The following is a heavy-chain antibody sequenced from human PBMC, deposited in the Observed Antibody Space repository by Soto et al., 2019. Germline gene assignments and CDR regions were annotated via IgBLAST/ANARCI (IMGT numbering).Heavy chain of an antibody. V-gene: IGHV4-4*07. CDR1: GDSIRAFY. CDR3: AREVKQLLGYYYIGLDV. J-gene: IGHJ6*02. D-gene: IGHD2-15*01. CDR2: FSLRGDT. Sequence: QVQLQESGPGLVKPSETVSLTCAISGDSIRAFYWSWFRQPAGGGLEWIGRFSLRGDTDYNPSLRSRLTMSFDTSKSQFSLRLTSVTAADTAVYYCAREVKQLLGYYYIGLDVWGQGTTVTVSS.